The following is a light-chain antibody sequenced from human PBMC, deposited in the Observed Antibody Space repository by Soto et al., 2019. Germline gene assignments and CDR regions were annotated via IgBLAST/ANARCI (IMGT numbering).Light chain of an antibody. CDR2: GTS. CDR1: HSVSSSY. J-gene: IGKJ1*01. V-gene: IGKV3-20*01. Sequence: EIVLTQSPGTLSLSPGERATISCRASHSVSSSYLAWYQQKPGQAPRLLIYGTSSRATAIPDRFSGSGSGTDFTLTISRLEPEDFAVYYCQQYGSSSWTVGQGTKVDIK. CDR3: QQYGSSSWT.